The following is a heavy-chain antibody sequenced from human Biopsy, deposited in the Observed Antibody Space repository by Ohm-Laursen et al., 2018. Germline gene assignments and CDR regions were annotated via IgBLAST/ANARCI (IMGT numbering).Heavy chain of an antibody. CDR3: VREPKTGTAEAWYFDL. Sequence: TLSLTCCVSGASVKTSGYFWAWIRQRPGKGLEWIGYISYNERTHYNPSLTSRLAISFDTSNNRISLQLRSVSVADTAVYYCVREPKTGTAEAWYFDLWGRGSPVTGPS. CDR1: GASVKTSGYF. J-gene: IGHJ2*01. V-gene: IGHV4-31*03. D-gene: IGHD3-9*01. CDR2: ISYNERT.